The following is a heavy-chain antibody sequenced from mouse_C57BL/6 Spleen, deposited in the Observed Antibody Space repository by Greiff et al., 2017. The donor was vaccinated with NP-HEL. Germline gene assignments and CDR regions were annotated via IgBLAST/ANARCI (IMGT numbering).Heavy chain of an antibody. CDR1: GYTFTDYN. J-gene: IGHJ1*03. Sequence: VQLKHSGPELVKPGASVKMSCKASGYTFTDYNMHWVKQSHGKSLEWIGYINPNNGGTSYNQKFKGKATLTVNKSSSTAYMELRSLTSEDSAVYYCARNGYYWYFDVWGTGTTVTVSS. V-gene: IGHV1-22*01. CDR2: INPNNGGT. D-gene: IGHD2-2*01. CDR3: ARNGYYWYFDV.